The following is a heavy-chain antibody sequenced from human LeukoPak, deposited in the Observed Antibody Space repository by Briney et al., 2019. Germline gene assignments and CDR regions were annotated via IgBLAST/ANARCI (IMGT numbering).Heavy chain of an antibody. CDR1: GYTFTGYY. CDR3: ARSRRIVVVPAAHKRYWFDP. Sequence: ASVKVSCKASGYTFTGYYMRWVRQAPGQGLEWMGWINPNSGGTNYAQKFQGRVTVTRDTSISTAYMELCRLRSDDTAVYYCARSRRIVVVPAAHKRYWFDPWGQGTLVTVSS. D-gene: IGHD2-2*01. J-gene: IGHJ5*02. CDR2: INPNSGGT. V-gene: IGHV1-2*02.